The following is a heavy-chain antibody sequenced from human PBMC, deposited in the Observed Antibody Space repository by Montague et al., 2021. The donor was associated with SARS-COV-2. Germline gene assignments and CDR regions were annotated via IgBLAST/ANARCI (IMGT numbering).Heavy chain of an antibody. CDR1: SGSISSYY. CDR3: ARHPIGSFPRYGMDV. CDR2: IYYSGST. J-gene: IGHJ6*02. D-gene: IGHD2-15*01. V-gene: IGHV4-59*08. Sequence: ETLPLTCTVSSGSISSYYWSWIRQPPGKGLEWIGYIYYSGSTNYNPSLKSRVTISVDTSKNQFSLKLSSVTAADTAVYYCARHPIGSFPRYGMDVWGQGTTVTVSS.